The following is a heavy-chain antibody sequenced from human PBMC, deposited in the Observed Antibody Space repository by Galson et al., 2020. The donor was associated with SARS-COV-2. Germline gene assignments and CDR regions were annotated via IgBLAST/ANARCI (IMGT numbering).Heavy chain of an antibody. CDR1: GFTFSNAW. J-gene: IGHJ4*02. V-gene: IGHV3-15*01. D-gene: IGHD3-9*01. Sequence: GGSLRLSCAASGFTFSNAWMSWVRQAPGKGLEWVGRIKSKTDGGTTDYAAPVKGRFTISRDDSKNTLYLQMNSLKTEDTAVYYRTVSTRYYDILTGYWGGQGTLVTVSS. CDR3: TVSTRYYDILTGYW. CDR2: IKSKTDGGTT.